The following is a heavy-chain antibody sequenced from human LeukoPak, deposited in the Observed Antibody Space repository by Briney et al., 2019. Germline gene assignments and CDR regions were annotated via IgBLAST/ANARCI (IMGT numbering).Heavy chain of an antibody. D-gene: IGHD6-6*01. J-gene: IGHJ4*02. CDR3: ATYTTSPRRAFDD. CDR2: ISNTGDSI. Sequence: GGSLRLSCAASGFTFSDYYMCWIRQTPGKGLEWVSYISNTGDSIDYSVSVKGRFTISRDNAKNSLYLQMNSLRDEDTAVYFCATYTTSPRRAFDDWGQGTLVTVSS. V-gene: IGHV3-11*01. CDR1: GFTFSDYY.